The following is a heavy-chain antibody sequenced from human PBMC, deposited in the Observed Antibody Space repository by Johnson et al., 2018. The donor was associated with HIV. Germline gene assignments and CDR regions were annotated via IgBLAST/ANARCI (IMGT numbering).Heavy chain of an antibody. V-gene: IGHV3-30*18. CDR1: GFTFSSYG. Sequence: QVQLVESGGGLVQPGGSLRLSCAASGFTFSSYGMHWVRQAPGKGLEWVAVISYDGSNKYYTDSVKGRFTISRDNSKNTLYLQRNSLRAEDTAVYYCAKDGMGGNYWYAFDIWGQGTMVTVSS. CDR3: AKDGMGGNYWYAFDI. D-gene: IGHD1-26*01. CDR2: ISYDGSNK. J-gene: IGHJ3*02.